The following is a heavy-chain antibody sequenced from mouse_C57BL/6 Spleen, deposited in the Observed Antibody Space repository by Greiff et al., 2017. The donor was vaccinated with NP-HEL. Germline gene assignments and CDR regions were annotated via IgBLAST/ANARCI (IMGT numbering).Heavy chain of an antibody. CDR2: ILPGSGST. J-gene: IGHJ1*03. CDR3: ARGGGYYYGSPRYFDV. D-gene: IGHD1-1*01. Sequence: VQLQQSGAELMKPGASVKLSCKATGYTFTGYWIEWVKQRPGHGLEWIGEILPGSGSTNYNEKFKGKATFTADTSSNTAYMQLSSLTTEDSAIYYCARGGGYYYGSPRYFDVWGTGTTVTVSS. V-gene: IGHV1-9*01. CDR1: GYTFTGYW.